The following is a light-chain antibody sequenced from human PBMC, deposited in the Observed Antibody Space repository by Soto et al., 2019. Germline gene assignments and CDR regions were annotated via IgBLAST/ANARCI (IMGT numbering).Light chain of an antibody. CDR3: QQYGSSPWT. CDR2: GAS. Sequence: EIVLTHSPGTLSFSPWEIAPPSCCASQSASSSYLAWYQQKPGQAPRLLIYGASSRATGIPDRFSGSGSGTDFTLTISRLEPEDFAVYYCQQYGSSPWTFGQGTKVDIK. J-gene: IGKJ1*01. V-gene: IGKV3-20*01. CDR1: QSASSSY.